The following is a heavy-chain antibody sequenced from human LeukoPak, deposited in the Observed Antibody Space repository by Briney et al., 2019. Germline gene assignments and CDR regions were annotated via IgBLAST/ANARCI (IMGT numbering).Heavy chain of an antibody. J-gene: IGHJ6*02. CDR3: ARDSYIVLMVYAISYYGMDV. V-gene: IGHV3-11*01. CDR2: ISSGSTI. Sequence: PGGSLRLSCAASGFTFSDYYMSWIRQAPGKGLEWVSYISSGSTIYYADSVKGRFTISRDNAKNSLYLQMNSLRAEDTAVYYCARDSYIVLMVYAISYYGMDVWGQGTTVTVSS. D-gene: IGHD2-8*01. CDR1: GFTFSDYY.